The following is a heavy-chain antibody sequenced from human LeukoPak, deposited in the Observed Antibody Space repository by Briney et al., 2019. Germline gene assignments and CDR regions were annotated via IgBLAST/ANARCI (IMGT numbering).Heavy chain of an antibody. V-gene: IGHV1-18*01. CDR1: GYTFKNYC. D-gene: IGHD3-9*01. J-gene: IGHJ4*02. Sequence: ASVKVSREASGYTFKNYCISCVPDPPAQGLEGMGWINGDNGNTNYAQKVQGRDTMTKDTSTSTAYMELRSLRYDDTAVYYCAREARDDVLTNYQPYYFDFWGQGTLVSVSS. CDR2: INGDNGNT. CDR3: AREARDDVLTNYQPYYFDF.